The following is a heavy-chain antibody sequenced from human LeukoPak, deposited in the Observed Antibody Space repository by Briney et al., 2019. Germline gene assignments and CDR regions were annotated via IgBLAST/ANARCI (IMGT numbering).Heavy chain of an antibody. CDR1: GYYISSGYY. CDR2: ISHSGST. V-gene: IGHV4-38-2*02. Sequence: PSETLSLTCTVSGYYISSGYYWGWIRQPPGKGLEWIGSISHSGSTYYNPSLKSRVSISVGTSKNQFSLRLSSVTAADTAVYYCARVLLVGAILDDFDYWGQGTLVTVSS. D-gene: IGHD1-26*01. CDR3: ARVLLVGAILDDFDY. J-gene: IGHJ4*02.